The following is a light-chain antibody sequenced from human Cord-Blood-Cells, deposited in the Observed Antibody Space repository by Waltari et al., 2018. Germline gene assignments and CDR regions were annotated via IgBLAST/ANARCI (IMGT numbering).Light chain of an antibody. Sequence: YVLPQPPSVSVAPGKAARIHWGGNNIGSTSVYCYQQKPGQAPVLVVYDDSHRPPGIPERFSGSNSGNTATLTISRVEAGDEADYYCQVWDSSSDHPVFGGGTKLTVL. CDR1: NIGSTS. V-gene: IGLV3-21*03. J-gene: IGLJ2*01. CDR3: QVWDSSSDHPV. CDR2: DDS.